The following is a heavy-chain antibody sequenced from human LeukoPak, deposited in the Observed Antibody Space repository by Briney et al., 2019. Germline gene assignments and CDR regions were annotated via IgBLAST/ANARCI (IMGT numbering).Heavy chain of an antibody. Sequence: GRSLGHSLAASGFTFDSYGIDWVRQAPGKGLEWVAVISYDGSNKYYVDSVKGRFTISRDNSKNTLYLQMNSLRPEDTAVYYCAKDRTYDYGTCDAFDIWGQGRLVTVSS. J-gene: IGHJ3*02. CDR1: GFTFDSYG. D-gene: IGHD4-17*01. CDR3: AKDRTYDYGTCDAFDI. CDR2: ISYDGSNK. V-gene: IGHV3-30*18.